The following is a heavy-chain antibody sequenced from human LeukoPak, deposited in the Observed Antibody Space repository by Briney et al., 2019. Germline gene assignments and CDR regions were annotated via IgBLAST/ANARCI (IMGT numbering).Heavy chain of an antibody. CDR1: GFTFSSYA. D-gene: IGHD1-26*01. CDR2: ISYDGSNK. Sequence: GRSLRLSCAASGFTFSSYAMHWLRQAPGKGLEWVAVISYDGSNKYYADYVKGRFTISRDNSKNTLYLQMNSLRAEDTALYYCARDGARYYFDYWGQGTLVTVSS. V-gene: IGHV3-30-3*01. CDR3: ARDGARYYFDY. J-gene: IGHJ4*02.